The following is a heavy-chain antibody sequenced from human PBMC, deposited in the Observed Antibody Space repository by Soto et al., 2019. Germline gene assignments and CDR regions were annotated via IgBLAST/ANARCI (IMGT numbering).Heavy chain of an antibody. D-gene: IGHD2-8*01. Sequence: PGGSLRLSXAASGFIFSTYSMNWVRQAPGKGLEWVSYISFSSSTIFYADSVRGRFTISRDNAKNSLYLQMNTLRDEDTAVYYCARDNGMAGSFDPWGQGTLVTVS. V-gene: IGHV3-48*02. CDR3: ARDNGMAGSFDP. CDR2: ISFSSSTI. J-gene: IGHJ5*02. CDR1: GFIFSTYS.